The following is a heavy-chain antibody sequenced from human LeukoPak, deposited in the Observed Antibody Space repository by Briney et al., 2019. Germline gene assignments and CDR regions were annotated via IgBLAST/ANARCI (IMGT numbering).Heavy chain of an antibody. CDR2: IIPIFGTA. V-gene: IGHV1-69*05. CDR1: GGTFSSYA. CDR3: AKNPYEYYFDY. J-gene: IGHJ4*02. Sequence: SVKVSCKASGGTFSSYAISWVRQAPGQGVEWMGGIIPIFGTANYAQKFQGRVTITTDESTSTAYMELSRLRSDDTAVYYCAKNPYEYYFDYWGQGTLVTVSS. D-gene: IGHD5-12*01.